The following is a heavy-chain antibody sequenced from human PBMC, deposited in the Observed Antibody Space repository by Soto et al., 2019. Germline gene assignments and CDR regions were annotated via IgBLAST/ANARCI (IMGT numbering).Heavy chain of an antibody. CDR3: VKDDGGYPSTAPH. Sequence: PGGSLRLSCAASGITISNYPMSLVRQATGKGLDWVSGISGSGDRTYYADSAKGRFSISKDISKNSLSLQLDSLGVEDTAVYFCVKDDGGYPSTAPHWGQGTLVTVSS. D-gene: IGHD3-22*01. V-gene: IGHV3-23*01. J-gene: IGHJ4*02. CDR2: ISGSGDRT. CDR1: GITISNYP.